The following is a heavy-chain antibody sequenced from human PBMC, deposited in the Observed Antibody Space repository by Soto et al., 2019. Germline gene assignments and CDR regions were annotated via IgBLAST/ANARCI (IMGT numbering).Heavy chain of an antibody. J-gene: IGHJ6*02. Sequence: TLSLTCTVAGGSISSGSYYWSWIRQHPGKGLECIGYIYYSGSTYYNPSLKSRVTISIDTSKNQFSLKLSSVTAADTAVYYCARDYPGSGRQWLDVWRQGTTVTVSS. D-gene: IGHD3-10*01. CDR3: ARDYPGSGRQWLDV. V-gene: IGHV4-31*03. CDR1: GGSISSGSYY. CDR2: IYYSGST.